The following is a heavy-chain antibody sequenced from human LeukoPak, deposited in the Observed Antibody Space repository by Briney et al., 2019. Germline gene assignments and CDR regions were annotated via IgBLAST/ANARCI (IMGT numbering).Heavy chain of an antibody. V-gene: IGHV3-30*02. CDR2: IRYDGSNK. CDR1: GFTFSSYG. CDR3: AKDLRGRIAAAYDY. D-gene: IGHD6-13*01. J-gene: IGHJ4*02. Sequence: GGSLRLSCAASGFTFSSYGMHWVRQAPGKGLEWVAFIRYDGSNKYYADSVKGRFTISRDKSKNTLYLQMNSLRAEDTAVYYCAKDLRGRIAAAYDYWGQGTLVTVSS.